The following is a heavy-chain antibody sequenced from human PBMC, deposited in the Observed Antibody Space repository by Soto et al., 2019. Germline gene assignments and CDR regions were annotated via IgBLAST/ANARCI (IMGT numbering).Heavy chain of an antibody. CDR3: ARDKSPYSSGWHNRHFDY. V-gene: IGHV3-30-3*01. CDR1: GFTFSSYA. D-gene: IGHD6-19*01. CDR2: MSYDGSNK. J-gene: IGHJ4*02. Sequence: QVQLVESGGGVVQPGRSLRLSCAASGFTFSSYAMHWVRQAPGKGLEGVAVMSYDGSNKYYADSVKGRFTISRDNSKKTLDLQMNSLRAEDTAVYYCARDKSPYSSGWHNRHFDYWGQGTLVTVST.